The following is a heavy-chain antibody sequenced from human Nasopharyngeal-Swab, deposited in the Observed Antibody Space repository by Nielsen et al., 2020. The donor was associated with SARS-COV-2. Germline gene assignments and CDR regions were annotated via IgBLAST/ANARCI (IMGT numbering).Heavy chain of an antibody. J-gene: IGHJ6*02. Sequence: WVRQAPGQGVGWMGWINAGNGNTKYSQKFQGRVTITRDTSASTAYMELSSLRSEDTAVYYCARGDYSSSWDRSYYGMDVWGQGTTVTVSS. D-gene: IGHD6-13*01. V-gene: IGHV1-3*01. CDR2: INAGNGNT. CDR3: ARGDYSSSWDRSYYGMDV.